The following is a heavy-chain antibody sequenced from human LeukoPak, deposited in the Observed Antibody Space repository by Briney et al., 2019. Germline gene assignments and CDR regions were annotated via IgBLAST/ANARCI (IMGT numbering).Heavy chain of an antibody. CDR3: ARDRLVLRPRSSSDY. D-gene: IGHD6-6*01. V-gene: IGHV3-11*04. CDR1: GFTFSDYY. CDR2: ISSSGSTI. Sequence: PGGSLRLSCAASGFTFSDYYMSWIRQVPGKGLEWVSYISSSGSTIYYADSVKGRFTISRDNAKNSLYLQMNSLRAEDTAVYYCARDRLVLRPRSSSDYWGQGTLVTVSS. J-gene: IGHJ4*02.